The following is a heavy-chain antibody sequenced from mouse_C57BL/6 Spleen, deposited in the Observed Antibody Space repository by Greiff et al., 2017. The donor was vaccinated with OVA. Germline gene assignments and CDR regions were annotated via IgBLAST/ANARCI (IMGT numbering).Heavy chain of an antibody. CDR3: ASGYYDYDAWFAY. J-gene: IGHJ3*01. V-gene: IGHV1-72*01. CDR1: GYTFTSYW. CDR2: IDPNSGGT. D-gene: IGHD2-4*01. Sequence: QVQLKQPGAELVKPGASVKLSCKASGYTFTSYWMHWVKQRPGRGLEWIGRIDPNSGGTKYNEKFKSKATLTVDKPSSTAYMQLSILTSEDSAVYYCASGYYDYDAWFAYWGQGTLVTVSA.